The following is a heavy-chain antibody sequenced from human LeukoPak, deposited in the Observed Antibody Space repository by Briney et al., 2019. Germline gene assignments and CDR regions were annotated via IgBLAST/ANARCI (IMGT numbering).Heavy chain of an antibody. Sequence: GESLKISCKGSGYSSTSYWIGWVRQMPGRGLEWMGILYPGDSDTRYSPSFQGQVTISADKSISTAYLQWSSLKASDTAMYYCASAMVRGVISRPYYFDYWGQGTLVTVSS. CDR2: LYPGDSDT. D-gene: IGHD3-10*01. V-gene: IGHV5-51*01. J-gene: IGHJ4*02. CDR3: ASAMVRGVISRPYYFDY. CDR1: GYSSTSYW.